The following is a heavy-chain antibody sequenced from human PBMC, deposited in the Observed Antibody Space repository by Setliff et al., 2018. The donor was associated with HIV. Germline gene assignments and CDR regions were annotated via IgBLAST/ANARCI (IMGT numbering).Heavy chain of an antibody. Sequence: ASVKVSCKASSNTFINDVFNWVRQAPGQGLEWMGWISVYNGKGNYAQKFQDRISMTTDTSTSTVYMELRSLVSDDTAVYYCARENYGDYEDRYFDLWGRGTLVT. V-gene: IGHV1-18*04. CDR3: ARENYGDYEDRYFDL. CDR1: SNTFINDV. CDR2: ISVYNGKG. J-gene: IGHJ2*01. D-gene: IGHD4-17*01.